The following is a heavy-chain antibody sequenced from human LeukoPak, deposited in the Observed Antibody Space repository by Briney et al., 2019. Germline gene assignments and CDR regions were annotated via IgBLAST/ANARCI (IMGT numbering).Heavy chain of an antibody. Sequence: PGGTLRLSCLASGFTFTSSAMSWVRQAPGKGLEWVSAISGRSGTTYYADSVKGRFTISRDNSKNTLYLQMNSLRAGDTAVYYCAKVGTVYFPLDFWGQGTLVTVSS. D-gene: IGHD2/OR15-2a*01. CDR2: ISGRSGTT. CDR1: GFTFTSSA. V-gene: IGHV3-23*01. CDR3: AKVGTVYFPLDF. J-gene: IGHJ4*02.